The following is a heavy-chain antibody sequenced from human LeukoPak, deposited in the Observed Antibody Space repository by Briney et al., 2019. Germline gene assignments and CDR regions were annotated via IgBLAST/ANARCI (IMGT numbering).Heavy chain of an antibody. J-gene: IGHJ3*02. Sequence: SETLSLTCTVSGGSISSYYWSWIRQPPGKGLEWIGYIYYSGSTNYNPSLKSRVTISVDTSKNQFSLKLSSVTAADTAVYYCARPNMVRGVIITVGSAFDIWGQGTMVTVSS. CDR1: GGSISSYY. V-gene: IGHV4-59*12. D-gene: IGHD3-10*01. CDR3: ARPNMVRGVIITVGSAFDI. CDR2: IYYSGST.